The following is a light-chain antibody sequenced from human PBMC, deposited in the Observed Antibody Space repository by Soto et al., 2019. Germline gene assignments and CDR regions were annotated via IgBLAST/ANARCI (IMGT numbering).Light chain of an antibody. Sequence: IVLTQSPATLSLSPGERATLSCRASQGIFSHLDWFQQKPGQAPRLLIYATSNRASGVPARFSGSGSGTDFTLTFSSLEPEDFAVYYCQQRYTWPLSFGGGTKVDIK. J-gene: IGKJ4*02. CDR3: QQRYTWPLS. CDR1: QGIFSH. CDR2: ATS. V-gene: IGKV3-11*01.